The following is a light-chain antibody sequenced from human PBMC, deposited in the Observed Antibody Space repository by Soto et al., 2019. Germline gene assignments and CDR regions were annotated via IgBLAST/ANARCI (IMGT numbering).Light chain of an antibody. CDR2: DVS. CDR3: CSYEGIYTSYV. Sequence: SVVPQPRSVCRSPWPPVHHSCTGNSRNVGGYNYVSWYQQHPGKVPKLLIYDVSKRPSGVPDRFSGSKSGNTASLTISGLQVEDEADYYCCSYEGIYTSYVFGTGTKVTVL. J-gene: IGLJ1*01. CDR1: SRNVGGYNY. V-gene: IGLV2-11*01.